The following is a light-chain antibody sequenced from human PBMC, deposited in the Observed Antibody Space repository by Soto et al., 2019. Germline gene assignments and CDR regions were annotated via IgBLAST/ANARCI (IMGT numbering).Light chain of an antibody. CDR2: AAS. CDR3: QQATSFPPWP. V-gene: IGKV1-12*01. CDR1: QGISSW. J-gene: IGKJ1*01. Sequence: DIQMTQSPSSLSASVGDRVTITFRASQGISSWLAWYQQKPGKAPKLLIYAASSLQSGVPSRFSVSQCGKDSTLTISRLQPEEFATYYCQQATSFPPWPFGQGTKVEIK.